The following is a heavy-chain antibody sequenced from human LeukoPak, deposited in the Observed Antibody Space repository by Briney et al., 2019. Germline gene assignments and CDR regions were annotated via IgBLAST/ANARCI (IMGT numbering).Heavy chain of an antibody. V-gene: IGHV3-23*01. CDR2: ISRSGSST. CDR3: TKKRLNRLGFYYGIDV. J-gene: IGHJ6*02. CDR1: GFTFSTYA. D-gene: IGHD4-17*01. Sequence: GGSLRLSCAASGFTFSTYAMTWVRQAPGKGLECVSVISRSGSSTHYADSAKGRFTISRDNSKNMLYLQMNGLRAEDTAIYYCTKKRLNRLGFYYGIDVWGQGTTVTVSS.